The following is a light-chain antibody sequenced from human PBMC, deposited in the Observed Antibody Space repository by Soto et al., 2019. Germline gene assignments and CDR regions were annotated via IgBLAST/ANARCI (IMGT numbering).Light chain of an antibody. CDR1: QTIINN. J-gene: IGKJ1*01. V-gene: IGKV1-39*01. Sequence: DIQMTQSPSSLSACVGDRFTITCRASQTIINNLNWYQQKPGKAPKVLIYAASSLQSGVPSRFSGSGSGTDFTLTISSLQPEDFATYYCQQSYSIPWTFGQGTKVDI. CDR2: AAS. CDR3: QQSYSIPWT.